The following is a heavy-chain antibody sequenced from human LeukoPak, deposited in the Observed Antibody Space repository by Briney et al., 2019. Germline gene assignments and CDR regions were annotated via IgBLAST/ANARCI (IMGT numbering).Heavy chain of an antibody. CDR2: ISSDGSNK. Sequence: GRSLRLSCAASGFTFSIYAMHWVRQAPGKGLEWVAFISSDGSNKYYADSVKGRFTISRDNSKNTLYLQMNGLRDEDTAVYYCDPHDSASQFWGQGTLVTVSS. D-gene: IGHD6-6*01. CDR1: GFTFSIYA. CDR3: DPHDSASQF. J-gene: IGHJ4*02. V-gene: IGHV3-30-3*01.